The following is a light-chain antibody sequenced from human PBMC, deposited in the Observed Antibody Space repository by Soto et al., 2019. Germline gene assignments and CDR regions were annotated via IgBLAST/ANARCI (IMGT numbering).Light chain of an antibody. J-gene: IGKJ1*01. V-gene: IGKV3-15*01. CDR1: QSVGTN. CDR3: QQYSNWPPLT. Sequence: EIVMTQSPATLSVSPGERATLSCRASQSVGTNLAWYQQKPGQAPRLLIYGASTRATGIPARFSGSGSGTEFTLTISSLQSEDFAVYYCQQYSNWPPLTFGQGTKVEIK. CDR2: GAS.